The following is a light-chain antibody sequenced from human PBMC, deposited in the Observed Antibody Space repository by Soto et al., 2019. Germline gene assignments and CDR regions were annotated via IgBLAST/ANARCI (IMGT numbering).Light chain of an antibody. V-gene: IGKV3-20*01. CDR3: KQFCSSPLFA. CDR2: GAS. J-gene: IGKJ3*01. CDR1: QSVSSSY. Sequence: EIVLTQSPGTLSLSPGERATLSCRASQSVSSSYLAWYQQKPGQAPRLLIYGASSSATGIPDRFSGSGSGTEFTLTISRQEAEDFEMYFCKQFCSSPLFAFGAATNVDVK.